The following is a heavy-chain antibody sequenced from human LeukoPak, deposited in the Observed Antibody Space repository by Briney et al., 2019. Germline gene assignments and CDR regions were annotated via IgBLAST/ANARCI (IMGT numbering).Heavy chain of an antibody. Sequence: SETLSLTCTVSGDSINNDYWTWTRHPPGKGLEWIGYMYNGGSTKYNPSLKSRVTILPDTPKNLFSLKLTSVTAADTAVYYCARHGQGASDYWGXGTLVTVSS. V-gene: IGHV4-59*08. J-gene: IGHJ4*02. CDR2: MYNGGST. D-gene: IGHD3-16*01. CDR3: ARHGQGASDY. CDR1: GDSINNDY.